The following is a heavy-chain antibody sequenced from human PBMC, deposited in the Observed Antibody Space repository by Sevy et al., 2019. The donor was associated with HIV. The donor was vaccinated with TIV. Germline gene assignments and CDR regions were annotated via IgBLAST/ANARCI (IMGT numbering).Heavy chain of an antibody. CDR3: AKVSPYYYDSTGYYPSNYFDY. V-gene: IGHV3-23*01. CDR2: ISGSGGST. D-gene: IGHD3-22*01. Sequence: GGSLRLSCAASGFRFSNYAMNWVHQAPGKGLEWVSAISGSGGSTYYTDSVKGRFTISRDNSKNTLYLQVSSLRAEDTAVYYCAKVSPYYYDSTGYYPSNYFDYWGQGTLVTVSS. CDR1: GFRFSNYA. J-gene: IGHJ4*02.